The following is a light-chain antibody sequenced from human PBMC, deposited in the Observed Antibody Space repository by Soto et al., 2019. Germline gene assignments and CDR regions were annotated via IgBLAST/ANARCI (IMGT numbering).Light chain of an antibody. CDR1: SGHNSYA. CDR3: QTWSTDIRV. CDR2: LNSDGSH. J-gene: IGLJ3*02. Sequence: HPVLTQPPSASASLGASVKLTCTLSSGHNSYAIAWHQQQPEKGPRYLMKLNSDGSHSKGDGIPDRFSGSSSGAERYLTISSLLSEDEADYYCQTWSTDIRVLCGGPKLTVL. V-gene: IGLV4-69*01.